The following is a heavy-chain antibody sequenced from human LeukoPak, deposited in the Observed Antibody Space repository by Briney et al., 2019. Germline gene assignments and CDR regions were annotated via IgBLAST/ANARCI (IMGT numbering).Heavy chain of an antibody. Sequence: GGSLTLSCAASGFTFSSFGMHWVRQAPAKGLEWVAVIWYDASNKYYADSVKGRFTISRDNSKNTLYLHMNSLRDDDTAVYYCVRGVGVSRFNYLDPWGQGTLVIVSS. CDR2: IWYDASNK. D-gene: IGHD1-7*01. J-gene: IGHJ5*02. CDR3: VRGVGVSRFNYLDP. V-gene: IGHV3-33*01. CDR1: GFTFSSFG.